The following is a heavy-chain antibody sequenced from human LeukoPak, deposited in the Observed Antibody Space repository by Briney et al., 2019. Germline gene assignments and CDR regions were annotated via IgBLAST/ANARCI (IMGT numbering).Heavy chain of an antibody. CDR3: ARSSMTKATRNFLYYRMDV. J-gene: IGHJ6*04. V-gene: IGHV4-59*01. CDR1: GGSISSYY. D-gene: IGHD4-11*01. CDR2: IYYSGST. Sequence: SETLSLTCTVSGGSISSYYWSWIRQPPGKGLEWIGYIYYSGSTNYNPSLKSRVTISVDTSKNQFSLKLSSVTAADTAVYYCARSSMTKATRNFLYYRMDVWGKGTTITVSS.